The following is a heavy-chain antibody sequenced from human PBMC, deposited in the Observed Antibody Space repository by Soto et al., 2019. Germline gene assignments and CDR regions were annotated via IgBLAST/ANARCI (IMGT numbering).Heavy chain of an antibody. CDR2: INPSGGST. CDR1: GYTFTSYY. V-gene: IGHV1-46*03. J-gene: IGHJ4*02. D-gene: IGHD4-17*01. Sequence: GASVKVSCKASGYTFTSYYMHWVRQAPGQGLEWMGIINPSGGSTSYAQKFQGRVTMTRDTSTSTVYMELSSLRSEDTAVYYCARDAHPHTTVTTHFDYWGQGTLVTVSS. CDR3: ARDAHPHTTVTTHFDY.